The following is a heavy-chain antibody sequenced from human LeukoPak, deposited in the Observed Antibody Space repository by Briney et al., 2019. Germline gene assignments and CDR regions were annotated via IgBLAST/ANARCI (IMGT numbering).Heavy chain of an antibody. Sequence: ASVKVSCKTSGYTFTSYYIHWLRQAPGQRFEWMGWSDPKSGATKYEHFQGRVTMTRDTSISTAYMELSRLTSDDTAVYYCVRDRGDPKYYYDTSGYSQADYWGQGTLVTVSS. CDR1: GYTFTSYY. V-gene: IGHV1-2*02. D-gene: IGHD3-22*01. CDR3: VRDRGDPKYYYDTSGYSQADY. J-gene: IGHJ4*02. CDR2: SDPKSGAT.